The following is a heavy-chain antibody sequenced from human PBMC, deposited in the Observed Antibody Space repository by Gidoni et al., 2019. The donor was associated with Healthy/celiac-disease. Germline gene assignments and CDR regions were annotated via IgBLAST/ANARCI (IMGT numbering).Heavy chain of an antibody. CDR2: IKSKTDGGTT. Sequence: LSWVRQAPGKGLEWVGRIKSKTDGGTTDYAAPVKGRFTISRDDSKNTLYLQMNSLKTEDTAVYYCTTELQFGAFYIWGQGTMVTVSS. V-gene: IGHV3-15*01. CDR3: TTELQFGAFYI. J-gene: IGHJ3*02. D-gene: IGHD3-3*01.